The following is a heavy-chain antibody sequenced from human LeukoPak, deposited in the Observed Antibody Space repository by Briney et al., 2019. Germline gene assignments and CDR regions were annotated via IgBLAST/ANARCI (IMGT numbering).Heavy chain of an antibody. D-gene: IGHD4-17*01. V-gene: IGHV3-30*18. J-gene: IGHJ2*01. Sequence: GGSLRLSCAASGFTFSSYGMHWVRQAPGKGLERVAVISYDGSNKYDADSVKGRFTISRDNSKNTLYLQMNSLRAEDTAVYYCAKEDYGDYGLHWYFDLWGRGTLVTVSS. CDR3: AKEDYGDYGLHWYFDL. CDR1: GFTFSSYG. CDR2: ISYDGSNK.